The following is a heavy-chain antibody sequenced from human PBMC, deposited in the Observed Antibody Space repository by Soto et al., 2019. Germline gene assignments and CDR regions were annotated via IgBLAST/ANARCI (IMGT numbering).Heavy chain of an antibody. J-gene: IGHJ4*02. D-gene: IGHD1-7*01. Sequence: GGSLRLSCAASGFAFDDYAMHWVRQAPGKGLEWVSGISWNSGSIGYADSVKGRFTISRDNAKNSLYLQMNSLRAEDTALYYCAKALTGTTSYDYWGQGTLVTVSS. CDR1: GFAFDDYA. CDR2: ISWNSGSI. CDR3: AKALTGTTSYDY. V-gene: IGHV3-9*01.